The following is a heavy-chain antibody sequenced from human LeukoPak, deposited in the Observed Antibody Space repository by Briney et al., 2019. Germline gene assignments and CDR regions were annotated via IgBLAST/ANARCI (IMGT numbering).Heavy chain of an antibody. CDR1: GGSISSYY. Sequence: SETLSLTCTVSGGSISSYYWSWIRQPPGKGLEWIGYIYYSGSTNYNPSLKSRVTISVDTSKNQFSLKLSSVTAADTAVYYCARSPRTGRGAFDIWGQGTMVTVSS. V-gene: IGHV4-59*01. CDR2: IYYSGST. J-gene: IGHJ3*02. D-gene: IGHD7-27*01. CDR3: ARSPRTGRGAFDI.